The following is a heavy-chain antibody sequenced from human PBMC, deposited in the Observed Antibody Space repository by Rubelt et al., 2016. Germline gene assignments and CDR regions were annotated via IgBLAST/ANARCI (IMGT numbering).Heavy chain of an antibody. CDR2: GST. V-gene: IGHV4-61*02. CDR3: AREWSTYDAFDI. J-gene: IGHJ3*02. D-gene: IGHD2-8*01. Sequence: GSTNFNPSLKSRITISVDTSKNQFSLRLSSATAADTAVYYCAREWSTYDAFDIWGQGTMVTVSS.